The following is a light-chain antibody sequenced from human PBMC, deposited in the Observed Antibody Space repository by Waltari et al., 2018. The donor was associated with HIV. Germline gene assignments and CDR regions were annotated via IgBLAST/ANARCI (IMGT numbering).Light chain of an antibody. V-gene: IGLV3-25*03. Sequence: SYELTQPPSVSVSPGQPARITCSGDALPKQYAYWYHQKPGQAPVLVIYKDTERPSGLTDRFSCSSSGTTVTLTISGVQAEDEADYYCQSADSSGTWVFGGGTKLTVL. CDR1: ALPKQY. CDR2: KDT. J-gene: IGLJ3*02. CDR3: QSADSSGTWV.